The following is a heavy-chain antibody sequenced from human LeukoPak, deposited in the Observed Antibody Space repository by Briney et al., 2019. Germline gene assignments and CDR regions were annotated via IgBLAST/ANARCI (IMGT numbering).Heavy chain of an antibody. V-gene: IGHV1-2*02. Sequence: ASVKVSCKASGYTFTGYYMHWVRQAPGQGLEWMGWINPNSGGTNYAQKFQGRVTMTRDTSISTAYMELSRLRSDDTAVYYCARSPFSIFGEVDSAFDIWGQGTMVTVSS. CDR1: GYTFTGYY. CDR2: INPNSGGT. D-gene: IGHD3-3*02. J-gene: IGHJ3*02. CDR3: ARSPFSIFGEVDSAFDI.